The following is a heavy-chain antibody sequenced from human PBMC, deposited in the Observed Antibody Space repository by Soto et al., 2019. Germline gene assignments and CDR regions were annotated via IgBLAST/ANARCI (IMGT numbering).Heavy chain of an antibody. CDR2: ISYSGTT. CDR3: ARGAPVVNDY. D-gene: IGHD3-22*01. J-gene: IGHJ4*02. V-gene: IGHV4-39*07. Sequence: SETLSLTCSVSGGSISGNYIYWGWIRQPPGKGLEWIGSISYSGTTNSNPSLKSRVTVSVDMSKNQFSLRLTSVTAADTAVYYCARGAPVVNDYWGQGTLVTVSS. CDR1: GGSISGNYIY.